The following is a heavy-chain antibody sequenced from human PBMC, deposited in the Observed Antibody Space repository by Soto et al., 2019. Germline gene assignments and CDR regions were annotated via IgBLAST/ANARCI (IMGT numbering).Heavy chain of an antibody. CDR3: AREGTIVTFGGEYYGMDV. D-gene: IGHD3-16*01. J-gene: IGHJ6*02. CDR2: IIPIFGTA. CDR1: GGTFSSYA. Sequence: QVQLVQSGAEVKKPGSSVKVSCKASGGTFSSYAISWVRQAPGQGLEWMGGIIPIFGTANYAQKFQGRVTITADESTSTAYMELSILRSEDTAVYYCAREGTIVTFGGEYYGMDVWGQGTTVTVSS. V-gene: IGHV1-69*01.